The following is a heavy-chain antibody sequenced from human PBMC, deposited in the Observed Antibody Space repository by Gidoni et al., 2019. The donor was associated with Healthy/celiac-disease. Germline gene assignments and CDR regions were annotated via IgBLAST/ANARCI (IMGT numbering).Heavy chain of an antibody. V-gene: IGHV4-59*01. Sequence: QVQLQESGTGLVKPSETLSLTCIVSGGSLSSYYWSWIRQPPGKGLEWIGYIHYRGSTHYNPPLKSRVTISVDTSKSQFSLKLSSVTAADTAVYYCASFNGRYSSSWFRGSFDYWGRGTLVTVSS. CDR1: GGSLSSYY. CDR3: ASFNGRYSSSWFRGSFDY. CDR2: IHYRGST. D-gene: IGHD6-13*01. J-gene: IGHJ4*02.